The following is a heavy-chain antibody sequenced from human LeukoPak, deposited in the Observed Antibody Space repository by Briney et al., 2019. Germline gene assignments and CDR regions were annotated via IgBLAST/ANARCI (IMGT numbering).Heavy chain of an antibody. J-gene: IGHJ4*02. V-gene: IGHV3-66*02. Sequence: GGSLRLSCTASGLSVRNEYMSWVRQTPGKGLEWVAVMFSGGYTSYADSVKGRFTLSRDNAKNSLYLQMNSLRAEDTAVYYCARVRPYYGGAGFDYWGQGTLVTVS. CDR3: ARVRPYYGGAGFDY. D-gene: IGHD4-23*01. CDR2: MFSGGYT. CDR1: GLSVRNEY.